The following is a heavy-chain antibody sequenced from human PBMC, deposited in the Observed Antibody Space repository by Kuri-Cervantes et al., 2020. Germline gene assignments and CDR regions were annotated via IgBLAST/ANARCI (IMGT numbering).Heavy chain of an antibody. CDR2: IYHSGST. CDR3: ARHRIAVAAVDY. J-gene: IGHJ4*02. Sequence: GSLRLSCTVSGGSISSYYWSWIRQPPGKGLEWIGYIYHSGSTYYNPSLKSRVTISVDRSKNQFSLKLSSVTAADTAVYYCARHRIAVAAVDYWGQGTLVTVSS. V-gene: IGHV4-59*08. CDR1: GGSISSYY. D-gene: IGHD6-19*01.